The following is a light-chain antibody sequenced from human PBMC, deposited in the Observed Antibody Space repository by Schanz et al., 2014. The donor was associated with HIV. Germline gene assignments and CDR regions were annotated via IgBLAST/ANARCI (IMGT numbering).Light chain of an antibody. J-gene: IGLJ3*02. CDR1: NSDVGGYDY. CDR2: DGY. Sequence: QSALTQPRSVSGSPGQSVTISCTGTNSDVGGYDYVSWYQQYPGKAPKLMIYDGYKRPSGVSDRFSGSKSGNTASLSISGLQAEDEADYYCCSYAGSYFFWVFGGGTKVTVL. CDR3: CSYAGSYFFWV. V-gene: IGLV2-11*01.